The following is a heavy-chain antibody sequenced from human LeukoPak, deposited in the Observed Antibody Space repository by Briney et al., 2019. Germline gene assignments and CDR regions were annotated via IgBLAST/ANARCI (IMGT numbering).Heavy chain of an antibody. J-gene: IGHJ4*02. D-gene: IGHD1-26*01. Sequence: PGGSLRLSFAASGFTFSSYSMNWVRQAPGKGLEWVSSISSSSYIYYADSVKGRFTISRDNAKNSLYLQMNSLRAEDTAVHYCASSGELLAYFDYWGQGTLVTVSS. CDR3: ASSGELLAYFDY. CDR2: ISSSSYI. CDR1: GFTFSSYS. V-gene: IGHV3-21*01.